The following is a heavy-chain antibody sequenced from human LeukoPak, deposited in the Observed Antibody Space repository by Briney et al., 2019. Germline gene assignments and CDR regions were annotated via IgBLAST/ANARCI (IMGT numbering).Heavy chain of an antibody. J-gene: IGHJ4*02. V-gene: IGHV4-59*12. CDR2: IYYSGST. D-gene: IGHD3-10*01. CDR1: GGSISNYY. Sequence: SETLSLTCTVSGGSISNYYWNWIRQPPGQGLEWIGHIYYSGSTNYNPSLKSRVTISVDTSKNQFSLMLNSVTAADTAVYYCAREGSGSRPFDYWGQGTLVTVSS. CDR3: AREGSGSRPFDY.